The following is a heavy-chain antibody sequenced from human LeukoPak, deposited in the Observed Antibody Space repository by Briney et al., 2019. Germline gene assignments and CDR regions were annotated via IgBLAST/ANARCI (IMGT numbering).Heavy chain of an antibody. CDR1: GGTFSRHT. J-gene: IGHJ1*01. CDR2: ITPMFGTS. Sequence: ASVKVSCKASGGTFSRHTISWVRRSPGQGLEWMGGITPMFGTSNYAQKFRGRVTITADESTSTAYVELSSLRSEDTAVYYCARDSSEFRSLLFHWGQGTLVTVSS. CDR3: ARDSSEFRSLLFH. V-gene: IGHV1-69*13. D-gene: IGHD1-14*01.